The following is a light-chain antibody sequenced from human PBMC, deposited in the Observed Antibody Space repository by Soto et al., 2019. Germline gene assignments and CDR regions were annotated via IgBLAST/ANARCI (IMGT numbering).Light chain of an antibody. CDR3: QQYKNWPPIT. Sequence: EIVLTQSPGILSLSPGERATLSCLASQSVSSSFLDWHQQKAGQAPRLLIYDASTRVTGIPARFSGSGSGTEFTLTISSLQSEDFAVYYCQQYKNWPPITFGQGTRLEI. J-gene: IGKJ5*01. CDR1: QSVSSS. V-gene: IGKV3-15*01. CDR2: DAS.